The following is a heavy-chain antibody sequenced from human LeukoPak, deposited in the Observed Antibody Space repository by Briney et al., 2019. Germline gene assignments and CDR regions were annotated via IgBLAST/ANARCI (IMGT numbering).Heavy chain of an antibody. Sequence: GGSLRLSCAATGFTFSSYWMSWVRQAPGKGLEWVANIKQDGSGKYYVDSVKGRFTISRDNAKNSLYQQMNSLRVEDTAVYYCAREPTGRYYFHYWGQGTLVTVSS. CDR1: GFTFSSYW. CDR2: IKQDGSGK. J-gene: IGHJ4*02. V-gene: IGHV3-7*01. CDR3: AREPTGRYYFHY. D-gene: IGHD1-1*01.